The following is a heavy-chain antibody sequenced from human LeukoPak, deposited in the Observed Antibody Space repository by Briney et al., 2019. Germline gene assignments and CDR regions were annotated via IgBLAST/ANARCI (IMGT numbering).Heavy chain of an antibody. D-gene: IGHD2-21*02. J-gene: IGHJ6*02. CDR3: ARGDLRTYGMDV. CDR2: IYSGGST. CDR1: GFTVSSNY. V-gene: IGHV3-53*01. Sequence: PGGSLGLSCAASGFTVSSNYMSWVRQAPGKGLEWVSVIYSGGSTYYADSVKGRFTISIDNSKNTLYLQMNSLRAEDTAVYYCARGDLRTYGMDVWGQGTTVTVSS.